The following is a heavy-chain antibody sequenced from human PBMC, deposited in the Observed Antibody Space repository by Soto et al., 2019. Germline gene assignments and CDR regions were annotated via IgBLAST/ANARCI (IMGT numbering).Heavy chain of an antibody. CDR2: IYYSGST. Sequence: QLQLQESGPGLVKPSETLSLTCTVSGGSISSSSYYWGWIRQPPGKGLEWIGSIYYSGSTYYNPSLKSRVTISVDTSKNQFSLKLSSVTAADTAVYYCARHRRYFDWLLHPLSSQPYFDYWGQGTLVTVSS. V-gene: IGHV4-39*01. D-gene: IGHD3-9*01. J-gene: IGHJ4*02. CDR3: ARHRRYFDWLLHPLSSQPYFDY. CDR1: GGSISSSSYY.